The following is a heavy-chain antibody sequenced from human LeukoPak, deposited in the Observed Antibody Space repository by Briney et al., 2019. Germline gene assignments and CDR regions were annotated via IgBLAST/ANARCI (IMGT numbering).Heavy chain of an antibody. V-gene: IGHV4-34*01. Sequence: PSETLSLTCAVYGGSFSGYYWSWIRQPPGKGLEWIGEINHSGSTNYNPSLKSRVTISVDTSKNQFSLKLSSVTAADTAVNYCARGVRSSWYLFWFDPWGQGTLVAVSS. CDR1: GGSFSGYY. J-gene: IGHJ5*02. D-gene: IGHD6-13*01. CDR3: ARGVRSSWYLFWFDP. CDR2: INHSGST.